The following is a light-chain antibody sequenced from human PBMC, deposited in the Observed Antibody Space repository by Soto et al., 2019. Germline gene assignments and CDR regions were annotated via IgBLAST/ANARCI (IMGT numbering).Light chain of an antibody. CDR2: DVS. CDR1: SSDVGGYSY. V-gene: IGLV2-14*01. J-gene: IGLJ1*01. Sequence: QSALTQPASVSGSPGQSIAISCTGTSSDVGGYSYVSWYQQQPGKAPKLVISDVSNRPSGVSDRFSGSKSGNTASLTSSGLHTEDEAVYYCASYTTSSTYVFGTGTKLTVL. CDR3: ASYTTSSTYV.